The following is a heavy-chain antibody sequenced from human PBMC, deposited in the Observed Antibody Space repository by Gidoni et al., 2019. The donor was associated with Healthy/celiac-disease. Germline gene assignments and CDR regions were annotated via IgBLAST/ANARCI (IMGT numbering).Heavy chain of an antibody. J-gene: IGHJ4*02. CDR3: ARSEATQKSKYHDVPAAILFDY. CDR1: GFTFSSYA. CDR2: ISYDGSNK. D-gene: IGHD2-2*01. V-gene: IGHV3-30-3*01. Sequence: QVQLVASGGGVVQPGRSLRLSCAASGFTFSSYAMHWVRQAPGKGLEWVAVISYDGSNKYYADSVKGRFTISRDNSKNTLYMQMNSLRAEDTAVYYCARSEATQKSKYHDVPAAILFDYWGQGTLVTVSS.